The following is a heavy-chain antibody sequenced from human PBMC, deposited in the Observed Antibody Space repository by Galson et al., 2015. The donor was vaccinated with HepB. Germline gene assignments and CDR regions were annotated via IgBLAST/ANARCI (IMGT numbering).Heavy chain of an antibody. Sequence: SLRLSCAASGFTFSSYGMHWVRQAPGKGLEWVAVISYDGSNKYYADSVKGRFTISRDNSKNTLYLQMNSLRAEDTAVYYCAKASTVSLFDYWGQGTLVTVSS. CDR3: AKASTVSLFDY. CDR2: ISYDGSNK. CDR1: GFTFSSYG. D-gene: IGHD4-11*01. V-gene: IGHV3-30*18. J-gene: IGHJ4*02.